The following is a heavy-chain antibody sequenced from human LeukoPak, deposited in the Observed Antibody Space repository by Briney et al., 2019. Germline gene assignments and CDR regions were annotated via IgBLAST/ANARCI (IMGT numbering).Heavy chain of an antibody. Sequence: QPGGSQRLSCPASGFTFTSNAMGWVRQAPGKGLEWVSAISGSGGSTYYADSVKGRFTISRDNSKNTLYLQMNSLRAEDTAVYYCAKDEDTAMPEEAFDIWGQGTMVTVSS. CDR3: AKDEDTAMPEEAFDI. CDR1: GFTFTSNA. V-gene: IGHV3-23*01. D-gene: IGHD5-18*01. CDR2: ISGSGGST. J-gene: IGHJ3*02.